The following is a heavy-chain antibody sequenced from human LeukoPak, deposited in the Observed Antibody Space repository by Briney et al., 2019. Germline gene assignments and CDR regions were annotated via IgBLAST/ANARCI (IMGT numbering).Heavy chain of an antibody. J-gene: IGHJ4*02. V-gene: IGHV4-59*12. D-gene: IGHD5-18*01. Sequence: SETLSLTCTVSGGSISSYYWSWIRQPPGKGLEWIGYIYYSGSTNYKSSLKSRVTISVDTSKNKFSLKLSSVTAADTAVYYCARRGYTAMVTYWGQGTLVTVSS. CDR3: ARRGYTAMVTY. CDR2: IYYSGST. CDR1: GGSISSYY.